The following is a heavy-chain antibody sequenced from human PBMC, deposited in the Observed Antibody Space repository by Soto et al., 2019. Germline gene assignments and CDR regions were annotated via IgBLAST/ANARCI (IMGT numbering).Heavy chain of an antibody. V-gene: IGHV4-4*02. D-gene: IGHD1-26*01. CDR1: GGSISSSNW. CDR3: ARSGSYGGGYFDY. J-gene: IGHJ4*02. CDR2: IYHSGST. Sequence: SETVSLTCAVSGGSISSSNWWSWVRQPPGKGLEWIGEIYHSGSTNYNPSLKSRVTISVDKSKNQFSLKLSSVTAADTAVYYCARSGSYGGGYFDYWGQGTLVTVS.